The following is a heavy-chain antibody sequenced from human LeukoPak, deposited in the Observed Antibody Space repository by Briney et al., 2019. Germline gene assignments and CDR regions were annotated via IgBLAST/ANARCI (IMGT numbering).Heavy chain of an antibody. Sequence: ASVKVSCKASGYTFTGYYIHWVRQAPGHGLEWMGWINPNTLGTNYAQKFRGRVTMTRDTSISTVYMELSSLRSDDTAVYYCARDCLSDDSSGYYDFWGQGALVTVST. J-gene: IGHJ4*02. CDR3: ARDCLSDDSSGYYDF. D-gene: IGHD3-22*01. CDR2: INPNTLGT. CDR1: GYTFTGYY. V-gene: IGHV1-2*02.